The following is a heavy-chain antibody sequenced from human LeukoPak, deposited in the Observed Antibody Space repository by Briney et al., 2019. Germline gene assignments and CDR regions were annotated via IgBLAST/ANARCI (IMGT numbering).Heavy chain of an antibody. CDR2: RSIYNGNT. D-gene: IGHD6-6*01. Sequence: ASVKVSCXASGYDFINYGISWVRQAPGQGLEWMGWRSIYNGNTDYKLQGRVTMTTDTSTSTAYMELRSLRSDDTAVYYCARGGPFPSSSSSREYYLDYWGQGTQVTVSS. V-gene: IGHV1-18*01. CDR3: ARGGPFPSSSSSREYYLDY. J-gene: IGHJ4*02. CDR1: GYDFINYG.